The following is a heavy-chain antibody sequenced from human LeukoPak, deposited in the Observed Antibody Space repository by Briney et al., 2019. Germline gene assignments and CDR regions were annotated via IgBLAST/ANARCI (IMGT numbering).Heavy chain of an antibody. D-gene: IGHD6-13*01. CDR2: IYTSGST. Sequence: SETLSLTCTVSGGSISSYYWSWIRQPAGKGLEWIGRIYTSGSTNYNPSLKSRVTMSADTSKKQFSLKLSSVTAADTAVYYCARPTNPYSSNWNAFDIWGHGTMVTVSS. CDR3: ARPTNPYSSNWNAFDI. J-gene: IGHJ3*02. CDR1: GGSISSYY. V-gene: IGHV4-4*07.